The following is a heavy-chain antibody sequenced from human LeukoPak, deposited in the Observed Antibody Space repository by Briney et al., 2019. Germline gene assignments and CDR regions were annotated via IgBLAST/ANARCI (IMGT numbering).Heavy chain of an antibody. D-gene: IGHD3-3*01. CDR2: VDPNSEGT. V-gene: IGHV1-2*02. J-gene: IGHJ6*02. CDR3: ARVRFFYYGMDV. Sequence: ASVKVSCKASGYTFTDCYIHWVRQVPGQGLEWMGWVDPNSEGTNYAQKFQGRVTMSRDTSISTAYMEVSWLRSDDTAVYYCARVRFFYYGMDVWGQGTTVTVSS. CDR1: GYTFTDCY.